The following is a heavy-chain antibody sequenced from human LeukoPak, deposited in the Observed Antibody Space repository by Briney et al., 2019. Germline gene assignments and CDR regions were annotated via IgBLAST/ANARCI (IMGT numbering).Heavy chain of an antibody. D-gene: IGHD3-10*01. J-gene: IGHJ4*02. CDR2: IPYDGSDN. CDR3: AKDSGSGSYVVY. Sequence: PGGSLRLSCAASVFTFSTYGFHWVRQAPGKGLEWVAFIPYDGSDNYYADSVKGRFTISRDNSKNTLYLQMNSLRAEDTAVYYCAKDSGSGSYVVYWGQGTLVTVSS. V-gene: IGHV3-30*02. CDR1: VFTFSTYG.